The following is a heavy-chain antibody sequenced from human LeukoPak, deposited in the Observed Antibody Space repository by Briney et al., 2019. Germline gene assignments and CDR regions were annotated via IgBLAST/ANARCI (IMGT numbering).Heavy chain of an antibody. CDR3: ARVTSSGWYNFNY. CDR2: IYYSGST. CDR1: GGSISSYY. D-gene: IGHD6-19*01. J-gene: IGHJ4*02. Sequence: SETLSLTCTVSGGSISSYYWNWIRQPPGKGLEWIGYIYYSGSTNYNPSLKSRVTLSVDTSKNQFSLKLSSVTAADTAVYYCARVTSSGWYNFNYWGQGTLVTVSS. V-gene: IGHV4-59*01.